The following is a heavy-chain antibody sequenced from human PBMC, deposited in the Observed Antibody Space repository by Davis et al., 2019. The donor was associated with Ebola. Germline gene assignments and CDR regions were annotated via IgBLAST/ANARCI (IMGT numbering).Heavy chain of an antibody. Sequence: GESLKISCAASGFTFSSYWMSWVRQAPGKGLEWVANIKQDGSEKYYVDSVKGRFTMSRDNAKNSLYLQMNSLRAEDTAVYYCARLGSYSEFDYWGQGTLVTVSS. CDR1: GFTFSSYW. CDR2: IKQDGSEK. CDR3: ARLGSYSEFDY. V-gene: IGHV3-7*01. J-gene: IGHJ4*02. D-gene: IGHD1-26*01.